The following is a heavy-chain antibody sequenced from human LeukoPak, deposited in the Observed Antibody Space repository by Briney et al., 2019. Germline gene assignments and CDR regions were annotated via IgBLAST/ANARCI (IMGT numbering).Heavy chain of an antibody. V-gene: IGHV1-46*01. CDR1: GYTFTSYY. CDR3: ARGGSSSWSTDY. J-gene: IGHJ4*02. CDR2: INPSGGST. Sequence: ASVKVSCKASGYTFTSYYMHWVRQAPGQGLEWMGIINPSGGSTSYAQKFQGRVTMTRNTSISTAYMELSSLRSEDTAVYYCARGGSSSWSTDYWGQGTLVTVSS. D-gene: IGHD6-13*01.